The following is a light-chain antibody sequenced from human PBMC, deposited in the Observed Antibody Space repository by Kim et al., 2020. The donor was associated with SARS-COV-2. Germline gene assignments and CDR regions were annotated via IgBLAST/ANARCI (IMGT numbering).Light chain of an antibody. CDR3: QQRRKSIT. J-gene: IGKJ5*01. Sequence: SLPPGDSTTLSCRASQSVDGYLAWLQQKPGQAPRLLISNASNRAAGVPARFSGSGSGTDFTLTISSLEAEDFAVYYCQQRRKSITFGQGTRLEIK. V-gene: IGKV3-11*01. CDR1: QSVDGY. CDR2: NAS.